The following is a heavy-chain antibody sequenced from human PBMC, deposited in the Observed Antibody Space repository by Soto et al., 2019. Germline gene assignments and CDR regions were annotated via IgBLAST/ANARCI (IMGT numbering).Heavy chain of an antibody. Sequence: SETLSLTRNVSGGPINSPDYYWSWIRQSPGKGLEWIGYIYYSGSTYYNPSLKSRVTISVDTSKNQFSLKLSSVTAADTAVYYCARGGDGYSYGYDYYYYMDVWGKGTTVTVSS. CDR3: ARGGDGYSYGYDYYYYMDV. CDR1: GGPINSPDYY. D-gene: IGHD5-18*01. V-gene: IGHV4-30-4*01. CDR2: IYYSGST. J-gene: IGHJ6*03.